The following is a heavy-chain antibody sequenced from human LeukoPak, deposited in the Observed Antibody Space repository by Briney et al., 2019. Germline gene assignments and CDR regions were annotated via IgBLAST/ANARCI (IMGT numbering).Heavy chain of an antibody. J-gene: IGHJ4*02. D-gene: IGHD2-15*01. V-gene: IGHV4-39*01. CDR2: IYSSGNT. CDR3: ARNPNLVVEVLPTPSFFDY. CDR1: GDSISGTDYY. Sequence: PSETLSLTCTVSGDSISGTDYYWGWIRQTPGKGLEWIGSIYSSGNTFYNPSFQSRVTVSVDTSKNHFSLQVTSVTAADAAMYYCARNPNLVVEVLPTPSFFDYWGQGTLVAVSS.